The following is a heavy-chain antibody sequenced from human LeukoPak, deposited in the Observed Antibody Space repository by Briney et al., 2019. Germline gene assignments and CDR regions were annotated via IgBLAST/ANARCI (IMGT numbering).Heavy chain of an antibody. CDR1: GFTFSSYS. CDR3: ASEGAARRNWFDP. J-gene: IGHJ5*02. D-gene: IGHD6-6*01. V-gene: IGHV3-21*01. CDR2: ISSSSSYI. Sequence: GGSLRLSCAASGFTFSSYSMNWVRQAPGKGLEWVSSISSSSSYIYYADSVKGRFTISRDNAKNSLYLQMNGLRAEDTAVYYCASEGAARRNWFDPWGQGTLVTVSS.